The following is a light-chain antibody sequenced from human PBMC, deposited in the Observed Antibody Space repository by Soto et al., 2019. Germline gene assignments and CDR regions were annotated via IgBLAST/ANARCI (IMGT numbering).Light chain of an antibody. CDR2: GAS. J-gene: IGKJ1*01. Sequence: EIVLTQSPATLSVSPGERATLSCRASQSVSINLAWYQQKPGQAPRLLIYGASTRATGIPARFSGGGSGTEFTLTISSLQSEDFALYYCQQYNDWPPRWTFSQGTRVDTK. CDR1: QSVSIN. CDR3: QQYNDWPPRWT. V-gene: IGKV3-15*01.